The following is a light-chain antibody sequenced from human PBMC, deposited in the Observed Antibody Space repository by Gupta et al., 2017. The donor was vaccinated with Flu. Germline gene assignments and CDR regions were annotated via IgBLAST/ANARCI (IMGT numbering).Light chain of an antibody. J-gene: IGKJ1*01. Sequence: EIVMTQSPGNLSVSPGERATLSCRASQHVRDNLAWYQQKPGQAPRLLFSGSSTRATGVPARFSGSGSGTDFTLTISSLQSEDLAIYYCQQENNWPWTFGQGTNVEIK. CDR2: GSS. V-gene: IGKV3-15*01. CDR1: QHVRDN. CDR3: QQENNWPWT.